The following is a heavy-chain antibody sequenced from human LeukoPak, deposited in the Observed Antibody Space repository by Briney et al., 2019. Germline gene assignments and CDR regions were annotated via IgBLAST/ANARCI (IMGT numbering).Heavy chain of an antibody. CDR1: GYSISSGYY. CDR2: IYHSGST. Sequence: SETLSLTCAVSGYSISSGYYWGWIRQPPGQGLEWIGSIYHSGSTYYNPSLKSRVTISVDTSKNQFSLKLGSVTAADTAVYFCARVVGYCGGGSCYPSNWGQGTLVTVSS. CDR3: ARVVGYCGGGSCYPSN. V-gene: IGHV4-38-2*01. J-gene: IGHJ4*02. D-gene: IGHD2-15*01.